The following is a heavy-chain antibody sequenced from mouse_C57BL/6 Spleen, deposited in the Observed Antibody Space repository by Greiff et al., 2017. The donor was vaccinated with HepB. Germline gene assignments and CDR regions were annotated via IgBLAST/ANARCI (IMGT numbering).Heavy chain of an antibody. J-gene: IGHJ2*01. Sequence: QVQLQQPGAELVKPGASVKLSCKASGYTFTSYWMQWVKQRPGQGLEWIGEIDPSDSYTNYNQKFKGKATLTEDTSSSTAYMQLSSLTSEDSSVYYCARGGKSYFDYWGQGTTLTVSS. CDR2: IDPSDSYT. D-gene: IGHD2-1*01. CDR1: GYTFTSYW. V-gene: IGHV1-50*01. CDR3: ARGGKSYFDY.